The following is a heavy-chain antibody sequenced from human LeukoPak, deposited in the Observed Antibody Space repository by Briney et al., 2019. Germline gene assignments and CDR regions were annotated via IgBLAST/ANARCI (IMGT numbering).Heavy chain of an antibody. D-gene: IGHD3-22*01. CDR2: ISRSGTTI. CDR1: GFTFSDYY. CDR3: ARDFRAFFYDSNGHPSDAFDI. J-gene: IGHJ3*02. V-gene: IGHV3-11*04. Sequence: GGSLRLSCAASGFTFSDYYMSWIRQAPGKGLEWVSYISRSGTTIYYADSVKGRFTISRDNAKNSLYLQMNSLRVEDTAVYYCARDFRAFFYDSNGHPSDAFDIWGQGTMVTVSS.